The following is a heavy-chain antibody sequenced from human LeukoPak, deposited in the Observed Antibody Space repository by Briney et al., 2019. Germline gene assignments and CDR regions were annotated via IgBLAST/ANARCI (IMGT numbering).Heavy chain of an antibody. V-gene: IGHV3-30*03. D-gene: IGHD1-20*01. CDR1: GFTFSSYS. CDR3: ARALGVYNWTSVGPVGNPRDAFDI. Sequence: GGSLRLSCAASGFTFSSYSMNWVRQAPGKGLEWVAVISYDGSNKYYADSVKGRFTISRDNSKNTLYLQMNSLRAEDTAVYYCARALGVYNWTSVGPVGNPRDAFDIWGQGTMVTVSS. CDR2: ISYDGSNK. J-gene: IGHJ3*02.